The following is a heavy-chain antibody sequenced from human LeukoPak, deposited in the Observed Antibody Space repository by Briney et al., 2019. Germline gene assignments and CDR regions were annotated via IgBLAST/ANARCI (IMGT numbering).Heavy chain of an antibody. Sequence: GSLRLSCAASGFTFNNCSVNWVRQAPGKGLEWIGYIYYSGSTNYNPSLKSRVTISVDTSKNQFSLKLSSETAADTAVYYCARGYSGYLPLYYFDYWGQGTLVTVSS. J-gene: IGHJ4*02. V-gene: IGHV4-59*01. CDR1: GFTFNNCS. CDR3: ARGYSGYLPLYYFDY. CDR2: IYYSGST. D-gene: IGHD5-12*01.